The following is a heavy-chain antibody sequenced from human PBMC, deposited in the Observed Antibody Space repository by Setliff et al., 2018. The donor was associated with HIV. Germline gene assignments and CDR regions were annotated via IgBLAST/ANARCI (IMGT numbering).Heavy chain of an antibody. CDR1: TYTFSSYV. J-gene: IGHJ1*01. CDR2: ISVYNGNT. CDR3: AKDVGVWDYGGNFLLREYFQH. V-gene: IGHV1-18*01. D-gene: IGHD4-17*01. Sequence: ASVKVSCKASTYTFSSYVINWVRQAPGQGLEWMGRISVYNGNTIYAQKLQGRVIMTTDTSTSTAYMELRSLRSDDTAMYYCAKDVGVWDYGGNFLLREYFQHWGQGTLVTVSS.